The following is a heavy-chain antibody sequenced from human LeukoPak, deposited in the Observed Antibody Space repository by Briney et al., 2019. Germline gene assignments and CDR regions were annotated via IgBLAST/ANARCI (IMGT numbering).Heavy chain of an antibody. D-gene: IGHD3-10*01. J-gene: IGHJ4*02. CDR1: GYTFTGYY. CDR3: ARDLIYGSGSFYYFDY. Sequence: GASVKVSCKASGYTFTGYYMHWVRQAPGQGLEWMGRINPNSGGTNYAQKFQGRVTMTSDTSISTAYMELSRLRSDDTAVYYCARDLIYGSGSFYYFDYWGQGTLVTVSS. V-gene: IGHV1-2*06. CDR2: INPNSGGT.